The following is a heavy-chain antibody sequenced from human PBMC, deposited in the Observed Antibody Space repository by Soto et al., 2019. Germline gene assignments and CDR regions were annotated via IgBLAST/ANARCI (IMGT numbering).Heavy chain of an antibody. CDR1: GFTFGTYT. Sequence: GGSLRLSCAASGFTFGTYTMTWVCQAPGKGLEWVSSISGSDGTTYYADSVKGRFSISRDKSKNTLYLQMNSLRAEDTAIYYCAKLDFWNSYYGLDVWGQGTTVTVSS. J-gene: IGHJ6*02. CDR2: ISGSDGTT. D-gene: IGHD3-3*01. CDR3: AKLDFWNSYYGLDV. V-gene: IGHV3-23*01.